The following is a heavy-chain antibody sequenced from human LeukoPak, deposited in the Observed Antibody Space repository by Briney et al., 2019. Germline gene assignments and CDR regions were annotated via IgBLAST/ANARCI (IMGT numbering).Heavy chain of an antibody. D-gene: IGHD6-19*01. CDR2: MNPNSGNT. CDR3: ARDFSYSSGWAFDY. CDR1: GYTFTSYD. Sequence: ASVKVSCKASGYTFTSYDINWVRQATGQGLEWMGWMNPNSGNTGYAQKFQGRVTMTRDTSTSTVYMELSSLRSEDTAVYYCARDFSYSSGWAFDYWGQGTLVTVSS. V-gene: IGHV1-8*01. J-gene: IGHJ4*02.